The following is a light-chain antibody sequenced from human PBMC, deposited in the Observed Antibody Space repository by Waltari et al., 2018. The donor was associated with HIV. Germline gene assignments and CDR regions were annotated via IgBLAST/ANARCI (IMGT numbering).Light chain of an antibody. CDR2: DLS. CDR3: CSYAGSSTFL. V-gene: IGLV2-11*01. Sequence: QSALTQPRSVSGSPGQSVTISCTGTSSAVGGYNYVSWYQQHPGKAPKLMIYDLSKRPSGVPDRFSGSKSGNTASLTISGLQAEDEADYYCCSYAGSSTFLFGTGTKVTVL. CDR1: SSAVGGYNY. J-gene: IGLJ1*01.